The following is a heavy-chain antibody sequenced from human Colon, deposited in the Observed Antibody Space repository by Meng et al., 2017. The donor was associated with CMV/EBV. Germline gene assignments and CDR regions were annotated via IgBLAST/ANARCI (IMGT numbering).Heavy chain of an antibody. V-gene: IGHV3-7*01. CDR3: ARDPFLVREGFDC. CDR1: GFTLSSYW. D-gene: IGHD3-10*01. CDR2: INQDGSER. J-gene: IGHJ4*02. Sequence: GESLKISCAASGFTLSSYWMTWVRQAPGKGLEWVANINQDGSERNYVDSVKGRFSISRDNAKNSLNLQMNSLRVEDTAVYYCARDPFLVREGFDCWGQGTRVTVSS.